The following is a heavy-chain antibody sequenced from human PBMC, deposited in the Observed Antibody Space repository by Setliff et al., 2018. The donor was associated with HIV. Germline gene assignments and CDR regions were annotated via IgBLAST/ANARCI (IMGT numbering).Heavy chain of an antibody. D-gene: IGHD2-15*01. CDR1: GYFFNNYG. CDR3: ARAGGFCNAATCLRGYDAFDI. Sequence: ASVKVSCKASGYFFNNYGIAWVRQAPGQGLEWMGWISGFNGNTNYAQILQGRVTMTTDTSTSTAYMELRSLRSDDTAVYYCARAGGFCNAATCLRGYDAFDIWGQGTTVTVSS. J-gene: IGHJ3*02. V-gene: IGHV1-18*01. CDR2: ISGFNGNT.